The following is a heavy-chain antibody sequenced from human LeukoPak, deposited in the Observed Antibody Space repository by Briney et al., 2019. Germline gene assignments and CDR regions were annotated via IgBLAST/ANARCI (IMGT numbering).Heavy chain of an antibody. CDR3: ARASATVTTGGNFDY. Sequence: ASMKVSCKASGYTFASYGISWVRQAPGQGLEWMGWISGLNGNTNYAQKFQGRVTVTTDAMTTDTSTSTAYMELSRLRSDDTAVYYCARASATVTTGGNFDYWGQGTLVTVSS. CDR1: GYTFASYG. D-gene: IGHD4-17*01. J-gene: IGHJ4*02. CDR2: ISGLNGNT. V-gene: IGHV1-18*01.